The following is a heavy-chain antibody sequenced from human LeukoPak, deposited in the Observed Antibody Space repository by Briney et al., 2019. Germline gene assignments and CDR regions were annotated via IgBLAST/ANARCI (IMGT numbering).Heavy chain of an antibody. V-gene: IGHV3-30-3*01. Sequence: GRSLRLSCAASGFTFSSYAMHWVRQAPGKGLEWVAVISYVGSNKYYADSVKGRFTISRDNSKNTLYLQMNSLRAEDTAVYYCARDTGYSGYEAYYFDYWGQGTLVTVSS. CDR3: ARDTGYSGYEAYYFDY. D-gene: IGHD5-12*01. CDR1: GFTFSSYA. CDR2: ISYVGSNK. J-gene: IGHJ4*02.